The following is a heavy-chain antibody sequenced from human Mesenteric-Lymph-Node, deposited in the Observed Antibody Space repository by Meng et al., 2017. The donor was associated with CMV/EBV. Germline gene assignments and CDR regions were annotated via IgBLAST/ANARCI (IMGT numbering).Heavy chain of an antibody. CDR2: IYYGGST. D-gene: IGHD7-27*01. J-gene: IGHJ4*02. Sequence: SLTCTVSGSSISTYYWSWIRQPPGKGLEFIGDIYYGGSTNYSPSLKSRITISVDTSKNQFSLKLNSVTAADTAVYYCGRAELGRFDSWGQGALVTVSS. CDR1: GSSISTYY. CDR3: GRAELGRFDS. V-gene: IGHV4-59*13.